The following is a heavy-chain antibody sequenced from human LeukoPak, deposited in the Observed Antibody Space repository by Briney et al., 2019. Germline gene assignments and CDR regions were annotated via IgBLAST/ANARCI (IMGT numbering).Heavy chain of an antibody. V-gene: IGHV3-21*01. CDR2: ISSSSSYI. Sequence: TGGSLRLSCAASGFTFSSYSMNWVRQAPGKGLEWVSSISSSSSYIYYADSVKGRFTISRDNAKNSLYLQMNSLRAEDTAAYYCARDRDYILFDPWGQGTLVTVSS. CDR1: GFTFSSYS. J-gene: IGHJ5*02. CDR3: ARDRDYILFDP. D-gene: IGHD4-11*01.